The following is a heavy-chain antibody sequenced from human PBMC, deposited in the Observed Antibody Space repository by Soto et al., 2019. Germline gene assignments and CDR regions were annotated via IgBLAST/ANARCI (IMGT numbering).Heavy chain of an antibody. V-gene: IGHV1-2*02. Sequence: QVQLVQSGAEVKKPGASVKVSCKASGYTFIDYYIHWVRQAPGQGLEWMGWINPSNGGTKFAQKFQGRVTITRDTSIGTAYMELITLPSDDTAVYYCAIDGGSHYYDSRGCIVYWGQGALVTVSS. J-gene: IGHJ4*02. CDR2: INPSNGGT. CDR1: GYTFIDYY. CDR3: AIDGGSHYYDSRGCIVY. D-gene: IGHD3-22*01.